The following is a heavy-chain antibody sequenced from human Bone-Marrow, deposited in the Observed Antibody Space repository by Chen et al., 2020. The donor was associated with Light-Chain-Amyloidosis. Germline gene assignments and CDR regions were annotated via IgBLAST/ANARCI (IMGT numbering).Heavy chain of an antibody. J-gene: IGHJ6*02. V-gene: IGHV3-74*01. D-gene: IGHD2-8*01. Sequence: DVQLVESGGGLVQPGGSLRLSCVASRFTFSSHWMHWVRQAPGKGLVWVSHIKFYVSSTTYADSVKGRFTISRDNAKNTLYLQMNRLRAVDTAVYYCARAVFPGGLDVWGQGTTVTVS. CDR2: IKFYVSST. CDR1: RFTFSSHW. CDR3: ARAVFPGGLDV.